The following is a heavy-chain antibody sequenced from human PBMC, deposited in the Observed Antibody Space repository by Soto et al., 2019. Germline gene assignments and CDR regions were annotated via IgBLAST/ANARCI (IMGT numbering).Heavy chain of an antibody. Sequence: PSETLSLSCAVSGGSLSSSNWWSCVRQPPGQTLEWLGELFYSVSTKYNPSLSSRVTISADQSNNVFSLRLTSVTAADTAMYYCVHHGGVPYHHHVWGQGVLVTVSS. CDR3: VHHGGVPYHHHV. J-gene: IGHJ1*01. CDR2: LFYSVST. D-gene: IGHD2-2*01. V-gene: IGHV4-4*02. CDR1: GGSLSSSNW.